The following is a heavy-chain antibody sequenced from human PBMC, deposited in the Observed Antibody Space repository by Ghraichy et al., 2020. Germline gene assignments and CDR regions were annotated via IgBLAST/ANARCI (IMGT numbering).Heavy chain of an antibody. J-gene: IGHJ6*02. CDR1: GFTFSSYW. Sequence: GGSLRLSCAASGFTFSSYWMHWVRQAPGKGLVWVSRINSDGSSTSYADSVKGRFTISRDNAKNTLYLQMNSLRAEDTAVYYCARGTDFWSGYYIHEGDGMDVWSQGTTVTVSS. CDR2: INSDGSST. D-gene: IGHD3-3*01. CDR3: ARGTDFWSGYYIHEGDGMDV. V-gene: IGHV3-74*01.